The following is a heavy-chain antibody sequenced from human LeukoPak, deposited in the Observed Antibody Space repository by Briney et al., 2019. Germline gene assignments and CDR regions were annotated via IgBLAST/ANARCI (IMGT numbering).Heavy chain of an antibody. CDR1: GFTLSGNW. CDR2: ISSSGSTT. V-gene: IGHV3-48*04. Sequence: GGSLRLSCAASGFTLSGNWMHWVRQAPGKGLEWVSYISSSGSTTHYADSVKGRFTISRDNAKKSLYLQMNSLRAEDTAVYYCARDNYDSSGYYFDWGQGTLVTVSS. J-gene: IGHJ1*01. CDR3: ARDNYDSSGYYFD. D-gene: IGHD3-22*01.